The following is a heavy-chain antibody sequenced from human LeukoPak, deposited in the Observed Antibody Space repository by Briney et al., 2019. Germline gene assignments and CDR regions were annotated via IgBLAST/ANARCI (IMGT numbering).Heavy chain of an antibody. CDR3: AKVRLYCSGGSSCYYHPFDY. J-gene: IGHJ4*02. Sequence: PGGSLRLSCVASGFAVGSNYMSWVRQAPGKGLEWVSLIYSGGAIRYADSVKGRFTISRDSSKNTLFLQMNDLTVEDTARYYCAKVRLYCSGGSSCYYHPFDYWGQGTLVTVSS. D-gene: IGHD2-15*01. V-gene: IGHV3-53*01. CDR2: IYSGGAI. CDR1: GFAVGSNY.